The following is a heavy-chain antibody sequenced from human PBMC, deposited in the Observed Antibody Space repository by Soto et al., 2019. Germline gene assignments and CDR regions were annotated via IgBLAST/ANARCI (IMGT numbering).Heavy chain of an antibody. J-gene: IGHJ4*02. D-gene: IGHD2-15*01. Sequence: GGSLRLSCAASGFTFSTCAMTWVRQAPGKGLEWVLCISGSGDTTYYADSVKGRFTISRDTSKNTVYLQMNSLRADDTAVYYCAKGHPGGSCYSGLDCWGQGTLVTVSS. CDR2: ISGSGDTT. CDR1: GFTFSTCA. V-gene: IGHV3-23*01. CDR3: AKGHPGGSCYSGLDC.